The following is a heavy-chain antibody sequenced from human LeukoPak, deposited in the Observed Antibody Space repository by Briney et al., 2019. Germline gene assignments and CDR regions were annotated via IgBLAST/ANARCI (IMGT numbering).Heavy chain of an antibody. CDR1: GGSIRDFY. CDR3: ARLGDEIAVSGLKYYHYSHTDV. V-gene: IGHV4-59*01. CDR2: IYYTGTT. D-gene: IGHD6-19*01. J-gene: IGHJ6*03. Sequence: SETLSLTCSVSGGSIRDFYWTWIRQPPGKGLEWIGYIYYTGTTNYSPSLRGRVIISVDTSRSQFSLNLTSVTPADTAVYFCARLGDEIAVSGLKYYHYSHTDVWGSGTTVAVSS.